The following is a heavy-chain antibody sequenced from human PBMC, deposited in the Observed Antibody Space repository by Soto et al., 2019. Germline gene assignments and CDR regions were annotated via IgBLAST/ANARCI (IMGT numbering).Heavy chain of an antibody. J-gene: IGHJ4*02. D-gene: IGHD3-22*01. CDR2: ISYDGSNK. Sequence: QVQLVESGGGVVQPGRSLRLSCAASGFTFSSYGMHWVRQAPGKGLEWVAVISYDGSNKYYADSVKGRFTISRDNSKNTLYLQMNSLRAEDTAVYYCAKGPKVTMYYYDSSGYYSLPFDYWGQGTLVTVSS. CDR3: AKGPKVTMYYYDSSGYYSLPFDY. CDR1: GFTFSSYG. V-gene: IGHV3-30*18.